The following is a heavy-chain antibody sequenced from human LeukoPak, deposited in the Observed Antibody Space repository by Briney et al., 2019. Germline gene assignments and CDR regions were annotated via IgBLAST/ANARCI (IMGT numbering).Heavy chain of an antibody. J-gene: IGHJ4*02. CDR3: ARYYYGSGSSPWY. D-gene: IGHD3-10*01. CDR1: GGTFSSYA. CDR2: IIPIFGTA. Sequence: ASVKVSCKASGGTFSSYAISWVRQAPGQGLEWMGRIIPIFGTANHAQKFQGRVTITTDESTSTAYMELSSLRSEDTAVYYCARYYYGSGSSPWYWGQGTLVTVSS. V-gene: IGHV1-69*05.